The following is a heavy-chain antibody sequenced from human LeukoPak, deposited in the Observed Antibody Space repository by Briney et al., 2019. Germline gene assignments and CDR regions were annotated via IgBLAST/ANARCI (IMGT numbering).Heavy chain of an antibody. CDR2: IKQDGSEK. D-gene: IGHD5-18*01. CDR1: GFTFSSYW. V-gene: IGHV3-7*01. Sequence: PGGSLRLSCAASGFTFSSYWMSWVRQAPGKGLEWVANIKQDGSEKYYVDSVKGRFTISRDNAKNSLYLQMNSLRAEDTAVYYCASRSGYSYGPLGAFDIWGQGTMVTVSS. J-gene: IGHJ3*02. CDR3: ASRSGYSYGPLGAFDI.